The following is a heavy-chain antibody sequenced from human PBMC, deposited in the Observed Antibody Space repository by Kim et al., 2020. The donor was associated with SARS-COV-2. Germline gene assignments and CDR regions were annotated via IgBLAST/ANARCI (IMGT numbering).Heavy chain of an antibody. Sequence: GTTRYYADSVRGRFTISRDSAKNSLFLQMSSLSAEDTAVYDCARGRGGYDYWGKGPLVTVSS. CDR2: GTTR. J-gene: IGHJ4*02. CDR3: ARGRGGYDY. D-gene: IGHD1-1*01. V-gene: IGHV3-48*03.